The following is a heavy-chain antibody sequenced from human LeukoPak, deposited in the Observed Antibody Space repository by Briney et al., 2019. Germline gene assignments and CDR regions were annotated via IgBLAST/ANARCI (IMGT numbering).Heavy chain of an antibody. J-gene: IGHJ4*02. CDR1: GFTFSSYW. D-gene: IGHD6-13*01. CDR2: ISTDGSDT. CDR3: ARGVQQLVRVFDY. V-gene: IGHV3-74*01. Sequence: GGSLRLSCAASGFTFSSYWMHWVRQAPGKGLVWVSRISTDGSDTSYGDSVKGRFTISRDNAKNTLYLQMNSLRAEDTGVYYCARGVQQLVRVFDYWGQGTLVTVSS.